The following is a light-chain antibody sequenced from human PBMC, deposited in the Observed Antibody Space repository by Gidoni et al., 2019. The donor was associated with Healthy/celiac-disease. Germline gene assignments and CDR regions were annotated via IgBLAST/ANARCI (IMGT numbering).Light chain of an antibody. Sequence: SSELTQDPAVSVALGQTVRITCQGDSLRNYYASWYQQKPGQAPVLVIYGKNNRPSGIPDRFSGSTSGNTASFTITGAQAEDEADYYCNSRDSSGNPVIFGGGTKLTVL. V-gene: IGLV3-19*01. CDR2: GKN. CDR3: NSRDSSGNPVI. J-gene: IGLJ2*01. CDR1: SLRNYY.